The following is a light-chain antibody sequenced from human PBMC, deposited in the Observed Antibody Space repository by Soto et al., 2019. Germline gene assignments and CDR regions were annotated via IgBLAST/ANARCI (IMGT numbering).Light chain of an antibody. V-gene: IGKV1-39*01. CDR1: QTIRSY. Sequence: DIQMTQSPSSLSASVGDRVSVTCLARQTIRSYLNWYQQKPGKAPKLLIYAASSLPSGDPSRFSGSGSGTDFALTISSQQPEDFASYYCQQTYSIPRTFGEGPRLEIK. J-gene: IGKJ5*01. CDR3: QQTYSIPRT. CDR2: AAS.